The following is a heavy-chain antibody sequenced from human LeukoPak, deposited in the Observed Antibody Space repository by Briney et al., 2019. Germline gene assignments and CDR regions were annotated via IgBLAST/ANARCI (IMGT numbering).Heavy chain of an antibody. CDR3: ARPGYLVVQGYFDY. J-gene: IGHJ4*02. CDR1: GFTFSSYG. V-gene: IGHV3-30*03. D-gene: IGHD2-15*01. Sequence: PGGSLRLSCAASGFTFSSYGMHWVRQAPGTGLEWVAFISYHGSSTYYADSVKGRFTISRDNSRNTLYLQMNSLRAEDTAVYYCARPGYLVVQGYFDYWGQGTLVTVSS. CDR2: ISYHGSST.